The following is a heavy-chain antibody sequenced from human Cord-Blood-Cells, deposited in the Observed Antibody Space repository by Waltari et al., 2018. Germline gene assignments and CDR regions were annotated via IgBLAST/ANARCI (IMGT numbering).Heavy chain of an antibody. CDR2: INHSGST. CDR1: GGSFSGYY. V-gene: IGHV4-34*01. D-gene: IGHD3-16*01. J-gene: IGHJ4*02. Sequence: QVQLQQWGAGLLKPSETLSLTCAVYGGSFSGYYWSWIRQPPGKGLEWIGEINHSGSTNYNPSLKSRVTISVDTSKNQFSLKRSSVTAADTAVYYCARGWGSWGWGQGTLVTVSS. CDR3: ARGWGSWG.